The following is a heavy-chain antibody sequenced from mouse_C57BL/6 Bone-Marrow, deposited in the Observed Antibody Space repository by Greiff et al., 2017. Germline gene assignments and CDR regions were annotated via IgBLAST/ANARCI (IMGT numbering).Heavy chain of an antibody. V-gene: IGHV5-17*01. CDR1: GFTFSDYG. CDR3: ARSLH. Sequence: EVKLVESGGGLVKPGGSLKLSCAASGFTFSDYGMHWVRQAPEKGLEWVAYISSGSSTIYYADTVKGRFTISRDNAKNTLFLQMTSLRSEDTAMYYCARSLHWGQGTSVTVSS. J-gene: IGHJ4*01. CDR2: ISSGSSTI.